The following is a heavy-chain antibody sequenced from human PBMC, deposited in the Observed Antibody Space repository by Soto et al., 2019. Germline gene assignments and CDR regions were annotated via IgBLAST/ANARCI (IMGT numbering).Heavy chain of an antibody. CDR1: GFTFSSYV. J-gene: IGHJ4*02. D-gene: IGHD3-22*01. CDR3: ARQHWLGGGLFYFDY. Sequence: GGSLRLSCAASGFTFSSYVMSWVRQALGKGLEWASSGSKYYGDSVKGRFTISRDNSKHTLDLQMNSLRAEDTSVYYCARQHWLGGGLFYFDYWGQGTLVTVSS. CDR2: SGSK. V-gene: IGHV3-23*01.